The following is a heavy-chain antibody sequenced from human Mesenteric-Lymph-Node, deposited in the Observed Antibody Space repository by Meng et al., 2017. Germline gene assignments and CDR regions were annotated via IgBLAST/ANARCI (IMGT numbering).Heavy chain of an antibody. CDR1: GGSISSSSYY. Sequence: GSLRLSCTVSGGSISSSSYYWGWIRQPPGKGLEWIGSIYYSGSTYYNPSLKSRVTISVDTSKNQFSLKLSSVTAADTAVYYCAREAAAGAGYWGQGTLVTVSS. CDR2: IYYSGST. D-gene: IGHD6-13*01. J-gene: IGHJ4*02. V-gene: IGHV4-39*07. CDR3: AREAAAGAGY.